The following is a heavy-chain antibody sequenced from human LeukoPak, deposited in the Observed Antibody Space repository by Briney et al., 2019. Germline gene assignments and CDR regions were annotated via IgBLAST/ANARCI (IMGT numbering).Heavy chain of an antibody. V-gene: IGHV3-9*01. CDR1: GFTFDDYA. J-gene: IGHJ1*01. CDR3: AKDRAAATLEYFQH. Sequence: PGGSLRLSCAASGFTFDDYAMHWVRQAPGKGLEWVSGIRWNSGSIGYADSVKGRFTISRDNAKNSLYLQMNSLRAEDTALYYCAKDRAAATLEYFQHWGQGTLVTVSS. D-gene: IGHD6-13*01. CDR2: IRWNSGSI.